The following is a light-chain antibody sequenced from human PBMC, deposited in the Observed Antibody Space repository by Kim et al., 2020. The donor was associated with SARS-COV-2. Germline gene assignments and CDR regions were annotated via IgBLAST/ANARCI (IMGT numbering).Light chain of an antibody. CDR1: QRVSSY. CDR3: QQRNNWPRT. J-gene: IGKJ2*01. V-gene: IGKV3-11*01. CDR2: DAF. Sequence: LSPWASAPLSCMASQRVSSYFAWYPQNPGHAPRLLIYDAFNSATGIPDRFSGSGSGTDFTLTISSLEPEDFAVYYCQQRNNWPRTFGQGTKVDIK.